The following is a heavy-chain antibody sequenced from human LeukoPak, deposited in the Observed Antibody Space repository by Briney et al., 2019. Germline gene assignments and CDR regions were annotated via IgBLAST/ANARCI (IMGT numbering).Heavy chain of an antibody. CDR2: FSYSGNT. V-gene: IGHV4-39*01. J-gene: IGHJ5*02. D-gene: IGHD3-3*01. CDR1: GDSISSSTYY. CDR3: ARRYWSGYYPTNNWFDP. Sequence: SETLSLTCTVSGDSISSSTYYWAWIRQPPGKGLEWIASFSYSGNTYYSPSLKSRVAISVDTSKNQFSLKLRSVTAADTAVYYCARRYWSGYYPTNNWFDPWGQGTLVTVSS.